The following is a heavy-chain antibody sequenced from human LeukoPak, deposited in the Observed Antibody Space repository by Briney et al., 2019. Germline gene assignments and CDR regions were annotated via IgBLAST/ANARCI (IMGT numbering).Heavy chain of an antibody. D-gene: IGHD4-17*01. CDR3: TRDLPSTVTYYFDY. J-gene: IGHJ4*02. Sequence: GGPLRLSCTASGFTFGDYAMSWFRQAPGKGLEWGGFIRSKAYGGTTEYAASVKGRFTISRDDSKSIAYLQMNSLKTEDTAVYYCTRDLPSTVTYYFDYWGQGTLVTVSS. CDR2: IRSKAYGGTT. CDR1: GFTFGDYA. V-gene: IGHV3-49*03.